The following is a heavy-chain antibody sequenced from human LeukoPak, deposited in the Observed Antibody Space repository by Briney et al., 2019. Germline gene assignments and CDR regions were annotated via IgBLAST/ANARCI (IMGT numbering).Heavy chain of an antibody. V-gene: IGHV3-53*01. CDR3: ARAHVDIVATIGFDY. D-gene: IGHD5-12*01. CDR1: GFTFSSYA. J-gene: IGHJ4*02. CDR2: IYSGGST. Sequence: GGSLRLSCAASGFTFSSYAMSWVRQAPGKGLEWVSVIYSGGSTYYADSVKGRFTISRDNSKNTLYLQMNSLRAEDTAVYYCARAHVDIVATIGFDYWGQGTLVTVSS.